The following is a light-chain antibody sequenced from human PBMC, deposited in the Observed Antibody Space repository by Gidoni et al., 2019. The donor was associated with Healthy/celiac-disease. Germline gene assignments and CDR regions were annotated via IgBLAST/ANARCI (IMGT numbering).Light chain of an antibody. V-gene: IGKV1-5*03. CDR1: QSISSW. J-gene: IGKJ1*01. Sequence: DIQMTQSPSTLSAPVGDRVTITCRASQSISSWLAWYQQKPGKAPKLLICKASSLESGVPARFSGIGSETEFTLTISCVQPDDFATYYCQQYNSYSVTFXQXTKVEIK. CDR3: QQYNSYSVT. CDR2: KAS.